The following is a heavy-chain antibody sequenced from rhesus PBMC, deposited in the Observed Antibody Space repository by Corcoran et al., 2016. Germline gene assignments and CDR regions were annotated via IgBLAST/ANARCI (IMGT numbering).Heavy chain of an antibody. Sequence: QVQLQESGPGLVKPSETLSLTCAVSGYSISSGYYWNWIRQPPGKGLEGIGSIYGSGGGNYLNPSLKSRVTLSVDTSKNQFSRKLGAVTAADTAGYYCARGMQGGGWYADVSLDVWGRGVLVTVSS. D-gene: IGHD6-31*01. CDR3: ARGMQGGGWYADVSLDV. J-gene: IGHJ5-2*02. CDR1: GYSISSGYY. CDR2: IYGSGGGN. V-gene: IGHV4S14*01.